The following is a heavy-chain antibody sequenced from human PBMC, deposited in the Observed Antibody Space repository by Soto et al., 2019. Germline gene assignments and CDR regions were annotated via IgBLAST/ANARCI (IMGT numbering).Heavy chain of an antibody. V-gene: IGHV3-30*18. D-gene: IGHD2-2*01. CDR2: ISYDGSNK. CDR3: ANGYARGYYGVDV. CDR1: GFTFSIYG. J-gene: IGHJ6*02. Sequence: QVQLVESGGGVVQPGRSLRLSCAASGFTFSIYGMHWVRQAPGKGLEWVAVISYDGSNKFYADSVKGRFTISRDNSKNTLSLQMNSLRSEDTAVYYCANGYARGYYGVDVGGQGTTVTVSS.